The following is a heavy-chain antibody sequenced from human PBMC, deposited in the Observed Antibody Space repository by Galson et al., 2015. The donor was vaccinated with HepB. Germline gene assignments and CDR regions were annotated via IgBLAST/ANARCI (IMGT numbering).Heavy chain of an antibody. CDR2: IWYDGSNK. Sequence: SLRLSCAASGFTFSSYGMHWVRQAPGKGLEWVAVIWYDGSNKYYADSVKGRFTISRDNSKNTLYLQMNSLRAEDTAVYYCARGKWELQTYYFDYWGQGTLVTVSS. V-gene: IGHV3-33*01. CDR1: GFTFSSYG. J-gene: IGHJ4*02. D-gene: IGHD1-26*01. CDR3: ARGKWELQTYYFDY.